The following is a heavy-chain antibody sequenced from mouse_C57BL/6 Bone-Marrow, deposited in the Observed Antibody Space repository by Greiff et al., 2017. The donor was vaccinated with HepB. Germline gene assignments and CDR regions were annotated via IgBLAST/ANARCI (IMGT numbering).Heavy chain of an antibody. CDR3: VRGEGTYYYYAMDY. V-gene: IGHV10-1*01. J-gene: IGHJ4*01. Sequence: GGGLVQPKGSLKLSCAASGFSFNTYAMNWVRQAPGKGLEWVARIRSKSNNYATYYADSVKDRFTISRDDSESMLYLQMNNLKTEDTAMYYCVRGEGTYYYYAMDYWGQGTSVTVSS. CDR1: GFSFNTYA. D-gene: IGHD2-10*01. CDR2: IRSKSNNYAT.